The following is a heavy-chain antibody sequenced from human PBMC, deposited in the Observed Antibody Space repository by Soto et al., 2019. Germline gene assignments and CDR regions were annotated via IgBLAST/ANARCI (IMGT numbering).Heavy chain of an antibody. V-gene: IGHV1-46*03. CDR2: INPSGGST. CDR3: ARNGDYANTLNWFDP. J-gene: IGHJ5*02. Sequence: ASVKVSCKASGYTFTSYYMHWVRQAPGQGLEWMGIINPSGGSTSYAQKYQGRVTMTRDTSTSTVYMELSSLRSEDTAVYYCARNGDYANTLNWFDPWGQGTLVTVSS. D-gene: IGHD4-17*01. CDR1: GYTFTSYY.